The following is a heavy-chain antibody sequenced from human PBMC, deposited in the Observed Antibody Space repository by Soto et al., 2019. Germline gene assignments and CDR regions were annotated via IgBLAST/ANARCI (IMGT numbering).Heavy chain of an antibody. J-gene: IGHJ6*02. D-gene: IGHD5-18*01. CDR3: ARDGYSYGYYYYYGMDV. V-gene: IGHV1-8*01. CDR1: GYTFTSYD. Sequence: ASVKVSCKASGYTFTSYDINWVRQATGQGLEWMGWMNPNSGNTGYAQKFQGRVTMTRNTSISTAYMELSSLRSEDTAVYYCARDGYSYGYYYYYGMDVWRQGTTVTVSS. CDR2: MNPNSGNT.